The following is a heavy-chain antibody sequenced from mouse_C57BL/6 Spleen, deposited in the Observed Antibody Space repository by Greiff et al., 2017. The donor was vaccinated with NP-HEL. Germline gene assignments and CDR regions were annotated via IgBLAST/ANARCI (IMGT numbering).Heavy chain of an antibody. V-gene: IGHV5-12*01. D-gene: IGHD2-4*01. Sequence: EVMLVESGGGLVQPGGSLKLSCAASGFTFSDYYMYWVRQTPEKRLEWVAYISNGGGSTYYPDTVKGRFTISRDNAKNTLYLQMSRLKSEDTAMYYCARHPYDYEYAMDYWGQGTSVTVSS. CDR1: GFTFSDYY. CDR2: ISNGGGST. CDR3: ARHPYDYEYAMDY. J-gene: IGHJ4*01.